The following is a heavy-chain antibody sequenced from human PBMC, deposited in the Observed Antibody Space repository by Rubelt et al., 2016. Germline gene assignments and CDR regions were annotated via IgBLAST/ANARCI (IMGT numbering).Heavy chain of an antibody. V-gene: IGHV3-7*03. J-gene: IGHJ4*02. CDR3: AKDFSYGSYSYSDY. Sequence: VDSVKGRFTISRDNAKNTLSLQMNSLRAEDTAVYYCAKDFSYGSYSYSDYWGQGTLVTVSS. D-gene: IGHD4-23*01.